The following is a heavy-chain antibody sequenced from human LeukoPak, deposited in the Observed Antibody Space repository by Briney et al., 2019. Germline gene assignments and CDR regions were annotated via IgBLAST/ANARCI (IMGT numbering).Heavy chain of an antibody. CDR2: ISAYNGNT. Sequence: GASVTVSCKASGYTFTSYGISWVRQAPGQGLEWMGWISAYNGNTNYAQKLQGRVTMTTDTSTSTAYMELRSLRSDDTAVYYCAGSSVKNWFDPWGQGTLVTVSS. V-gene: IGHV1-18*01. CDR3: AGSSVKNWFDP. J-gene: IGHJ5*02. CDR1: GYTFTSYG. D-gene: IGHD3-22*01.